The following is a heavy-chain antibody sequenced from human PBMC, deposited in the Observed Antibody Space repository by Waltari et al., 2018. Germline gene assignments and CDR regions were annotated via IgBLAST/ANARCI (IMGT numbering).Heavy chain of an antibody. Sequence: EVQLVESGGGLVQPGGSLKLSCGVSGFRFSKYPMSWVRQAPGKGLEWVSGISGAGENSYYADSVKGRFTISRDNSKNILFLQMNSLRAEDTAVYYCAKDQGYAGKDGDLRHWGQGSLVSVSS. J-gene: IGHJ1*01. V-gene: IGHV3-23*04. D-gene: IGHD2-2*01. CDR1: GFRFSKYP. CDR2: ISGAGENS. CDR3: AKDQGYAGKDGDLRH.